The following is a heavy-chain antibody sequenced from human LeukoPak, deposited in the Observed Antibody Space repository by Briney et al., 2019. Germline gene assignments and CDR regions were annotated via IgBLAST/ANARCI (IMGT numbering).Heavy chain of an antibody. CDR1: GFTFSSSY. J-gene: IGHJ4*02. V-gene: IGHV3-53*04. CDR2: VYSGGSI. D-gene: IGHD6-19*01. Sequence: GGSLRLSCAASGFTFSSSYMSWVRQAPGQGLEGVSVVYSGGSIYYSDSMKGRFTTSRHNSNNTLDLQMNSLRTEDTAMYYCARSYNSAWLDYWGQGTLVTVSS. CDR3: ARSYNSAWLDY.